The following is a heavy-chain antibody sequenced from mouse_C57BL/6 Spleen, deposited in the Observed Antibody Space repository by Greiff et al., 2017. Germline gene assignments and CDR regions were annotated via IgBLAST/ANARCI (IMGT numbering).Heavy chain of an antibody. Sequence: QVQLKQPGAELVRPGTSVKLSCKASGYTFTSYWMHWVKQRPGQGLEWIGVIDPSDSYTNYNQKFKGKATLTVDTSSSTAYMQLSSLTSEDSAVYYCARKGTTVVAPYYAMDYWGQGTSVTVSS. CDR1: GYTFTSYW. CDR2: IDPSDSYT. D-gene: IGHD1-1*01. J-gene: IGHJ4*01. V-gene: IGHV1-59*01. CDR3: ARKGTTVVAPYYAMDY.